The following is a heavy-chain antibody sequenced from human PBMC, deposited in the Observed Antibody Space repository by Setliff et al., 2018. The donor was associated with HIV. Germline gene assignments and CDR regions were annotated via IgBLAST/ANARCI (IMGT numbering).Heavy chain of an antibody. CDR2: ITPLLGTT. CDR1: GGTFSSYG. J-gene: IGHJ1*01. Sequence: SVKVSCKASGGTFSSYGITWVRQAPGQGLEWMGGITPLLGTTNYAQRFQSRVTLTTDESTNTVFMELRSLRSEDTAVYFCARGWSEDTSMVQVEYFEHWGQGTLVTVSS. D-gene: IGHD5-18*01. CDR3: ARGWSEDTSMVQVEYFEH. V-gene: IGHV1-69*05.